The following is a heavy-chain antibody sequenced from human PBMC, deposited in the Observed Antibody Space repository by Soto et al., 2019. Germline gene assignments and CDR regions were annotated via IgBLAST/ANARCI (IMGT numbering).Heavy chain of an antibody. CDR1: GFTFSSYW. CDR2: INSDGSST. Sequence: GGSLRLSFAASGFTFSSYWMHWVRQAPGKGLVWVSRINSDGSSTSYADSVKGRFTISRDNAKNTLYLQMNSLRAEDTAVYYCARGGIAAAGISDYWGQGTLVTVSS. V-gene: IGHV3-74*01. CDR3: ARGGIAAAGISDY. J-gene: IGHJ4*02. D-gene: IGHD6-13*01.